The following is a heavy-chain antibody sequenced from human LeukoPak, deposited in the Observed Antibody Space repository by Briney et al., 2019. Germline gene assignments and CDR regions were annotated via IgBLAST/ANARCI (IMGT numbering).Heavy chain of an antibody. V-gene: IGHV3-53*04. CDR1: GFTVSSNY. Sequence: GGSLRLSCAASGFTVSSNYTSWVRQAPGKGLEWVSVIYSGGSTYYADSVKGRFTISRHNSKNTLYLQMNSLRAEDTAVYYCGRESGSFGGGGFDYWGQGTLVTVSS. CDR2: IYSGGST. CDR3: GRESGSFGGGGFDY. J-gene: IGHJ4*02. D-gene: IGHD1-26*01.